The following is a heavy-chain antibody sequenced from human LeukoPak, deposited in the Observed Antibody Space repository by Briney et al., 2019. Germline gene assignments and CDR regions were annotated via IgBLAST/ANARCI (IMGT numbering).Heavy chain of an antibody. Sequence: GRSLRLSCGASGFSFSTYGMHWVRQAPGKGLEWVALIWNAGTNTYYADSVKGRFIISRDNSKNTLYLQMNSLRAEDTAVYYCVGDTPPGGDYYFDYWGQGTLVIVSS. V-gene: IGHV3-33*01. J-gene: IGHJ4*02. CDR3: VGDTPPGGDYYFDY. D-gene: IGHD3-16*01. CDR1: GFSFSTYG. CDR2: IWNAGTNT.